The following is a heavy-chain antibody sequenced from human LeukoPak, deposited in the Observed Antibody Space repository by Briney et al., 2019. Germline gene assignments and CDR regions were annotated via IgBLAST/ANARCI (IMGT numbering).Heavy chain of an antibody. V-gene: IGHV1-46*01. CDR3: ARDLSSDFWSGLAPYFDY. D-gene: IGHD3-3*01. CDR2: INPSGGST. CDR1: GYTFTSYY. Sequence: GASVKVSCKASGYTFTSYYMHWLRQAPGQGLEWMGIINPSGGSTSYAQKFQGRVTITRDTSTSTVYMELSSLRSEDTAVYYCARDLSSDFWSGLAPYFDYWGQGTLVTVSS. J-gene: IGHJ4*02.